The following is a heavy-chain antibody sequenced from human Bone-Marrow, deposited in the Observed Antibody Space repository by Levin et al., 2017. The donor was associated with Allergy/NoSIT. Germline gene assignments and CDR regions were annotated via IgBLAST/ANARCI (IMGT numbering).Heavy chain of an antibody. V-gene: IGHV4-30-4*01. J-gene: IGHJ6*02. CDR2: IYYNGRS. Sequence: SCTVSGDSIRSGDHYWNWIRQPPGKGLEWIGYIYYNGRSDYNPSLKSRLSISVDTSKNQLSLKLASVTAADTAVYFCAREELGPSRHHFGMDVWGQGITVSVSS. D-gene: IGHD7-27*01. CDR1: GDSIRSGDHY. CDR3: AREELGPSRHHFGMDV.